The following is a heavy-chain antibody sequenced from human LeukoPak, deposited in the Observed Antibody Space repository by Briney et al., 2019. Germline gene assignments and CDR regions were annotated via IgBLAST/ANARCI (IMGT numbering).Heavy chain of an antibody. CDR3: ARDHSYGGRPPFDY. D-gene: IGHD4-23*01. V-gene: IGHV1-2*02. Sequence: ASVKVSCKASGYTFTGYYIHWVRQAPGHGLEWMGGMHPNTGGINYAQKLQGRVTMTTDTSTSTAYMELRSLRSDDTAVYYCARDHSYGGRPPFDYWGQGTLVTVSS. J-gene: IGHJ4*02. CDR2: MHPNTGGI. CDR1: GYTFTGYY.